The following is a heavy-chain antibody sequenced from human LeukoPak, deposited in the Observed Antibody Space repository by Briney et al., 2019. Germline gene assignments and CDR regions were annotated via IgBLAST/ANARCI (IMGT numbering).Heavy chain of an antibody. CDR2: IRGGGGSA. D-gene: IGHD4-17*01. Sequence: PGGSLRLSCTASGVTFSAYAMMWVRQAPGKGPAWVSAIRGGGGSAFYADSVKGRFTISRDNSKYTLFLQMNSLRAEDTAVYYCARDPNGDYIGAFDMWGPGTMVTVSS. CDR1: GVTFSAYA. V-gene: IGHV3-23*01. CDR3: ARDPNGDYIGAFDM. J-gene: IGHJ3*02.